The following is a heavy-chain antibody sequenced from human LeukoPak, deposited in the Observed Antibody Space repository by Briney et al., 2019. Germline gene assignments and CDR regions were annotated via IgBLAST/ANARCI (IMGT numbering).Heavy chain of an antibody. J-gene: IGHJ4*02. V-gene: IGHV3-11*06. CDR3: AREGSVVVPHYYFDY. CDR1: GFTFSDYY. D-gene: IGHD2-2*01. Sequence: GGSLRLSCAASGFTFSDYYMSWIRQAPGKGLVWVSYISSSSSYTNYADSVKGRFTISRDNAKNSLYLQMNSLRAEDTAVYYCAREGSVVVPHYYFDYWGQGTLVTVSS. CDR2: ISSSSSYT.